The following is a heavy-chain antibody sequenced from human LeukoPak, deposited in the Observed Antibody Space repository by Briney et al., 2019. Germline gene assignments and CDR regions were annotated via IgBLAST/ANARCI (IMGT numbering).Heavy chain of an antibody. Sequence: GGSLRLSCAASGFTFDDYGMSWVRQAPGKGLEWVADIKQDGSEKYYVHSVKGRFTISRQNAKNSLFLQMNSLRAEDTAVYYCARHRSGGSQDDAFDIWGQGTMVTVSS. CDR2: IKQDGSEK. V-gene: IGHV3-7*01. CDR1: GFTFDDYG. D-gene: IGHD2-15*01. J-gene: IGHJ3*02. CDR3: ARHRSGGSQDDAFDI.